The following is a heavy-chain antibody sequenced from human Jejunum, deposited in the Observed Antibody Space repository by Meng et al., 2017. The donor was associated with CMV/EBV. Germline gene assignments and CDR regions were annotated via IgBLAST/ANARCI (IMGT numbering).Heavy chain of an antibody. Sequence: GITFTDAWMTWVRQTPEKGLEWVGRIKTKTDGGTTGAIAPVRDRFTISRDDSKNTVYLQMNSLKTEDTAIYYCATDTFRRNFVDHWGQGMLVTVSS. CDR2: IKTKTDGGTT. V-gene: IGHV3-15*01. D-gene: IGHD1-7*01. CDR3: ATDTFRRNFVDH. J-gene: IGHJ4*02. CDR1: GITFTDAW.